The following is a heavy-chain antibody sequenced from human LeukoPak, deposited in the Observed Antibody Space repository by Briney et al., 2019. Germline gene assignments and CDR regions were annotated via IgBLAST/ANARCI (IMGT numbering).Heavy chain of an antibody. CDR1: GGSISSYY. V-gene: IGHV4-4*07. CDR2: IYTSGST. J-gene: IGHJ6*02. CDR3: ARDAPYYYYYGMDV. Sequence: SETLSLTCTASGGSISSYYWSWIRQPAGKGLEWIGRIYTSGSTNYNPSLKSRVTMSVDTSKNQFSLKLSSVTAADTAVYYCARDAPYYYYYGMDVWGQGTTVTVSS.